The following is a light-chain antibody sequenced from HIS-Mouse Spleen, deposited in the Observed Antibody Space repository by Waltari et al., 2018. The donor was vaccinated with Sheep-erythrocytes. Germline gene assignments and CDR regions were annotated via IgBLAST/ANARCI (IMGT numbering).Light chain of an antibody. V-gene: IGLV1-44*01. Sequence: QSVLTQPPSASGTPGPRVTIPCSGSSSNSGSNTVNWYQQLPGTAPKLLIYSNNQRPSGVPDRFSGSKFGTSASLAISGLQSEDEADYYCAAWDDSLNGVVFGGGTKLTVL. J-gene: IGLJ2*01. CDR3: AAWDDSLNGVV. CDR1: SSNSGSNT. CDR2: SNN.